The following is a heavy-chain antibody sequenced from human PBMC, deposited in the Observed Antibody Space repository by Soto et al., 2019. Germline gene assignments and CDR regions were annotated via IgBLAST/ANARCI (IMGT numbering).Heavy chain of an antibody. D-gene: IGHD3-10*01. V-gene: IGHV1-69*01. CDR3: ADGAAIQSGLFVYYYGMDD. CDR1: GGTFSSYA. CDR2: IIPIFGTA. J-gene: IGHJ6*02. Sequence: QVQLVQSGAEVKKPGSSVKVSCKASGGTFSSYAISWVRQAPGQGLEWMGGIIPIFGTANYAQKFQGSVTLTADESTSTAYMELSSLRAEDTAEYSCADGAAIQSGLFVYYYGMDDWVQGTTVSVSS.